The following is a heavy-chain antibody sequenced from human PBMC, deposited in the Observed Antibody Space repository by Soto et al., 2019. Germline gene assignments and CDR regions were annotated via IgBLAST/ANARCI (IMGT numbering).Heavy chain of an antibody. CDR1: GFTFSVHS. D-gene: IGHD3-9*01. Sequence: LSLSCAASGFTFSVHSMNWVRRAPGKGLEWVSYISSTSSARYYADSVRGRSTISRDNVKYSLYLQMNSLTDEDTAVYYCARDSDIYYGVDVWGQGTTVTVSS. CDR2: ISSTSSAR. V-gene: IGHV3-48*02. J-gene: IGHJ6*02. CDR3: ARDSDIYYGVDV.